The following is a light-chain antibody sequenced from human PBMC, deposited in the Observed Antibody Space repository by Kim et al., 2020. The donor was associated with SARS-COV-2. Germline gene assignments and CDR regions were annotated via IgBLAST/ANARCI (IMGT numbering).Light chain of an antibody. CDR3: QKYNSAART. Sequence: DIQMTQSPSSLSASVGDRVTITCRASQGISSYLAWYQQKPGKVPKLLIYAASTLQSGVPSRFSGSGSGTDFTLTISSLQPEDVATYYCQKYNSAARTFGQGTKVDIK. J-gene: IGKJ1*01. V-gene: IGKV1-27*01. CDR1: QGISSY. CDR2: AAS.